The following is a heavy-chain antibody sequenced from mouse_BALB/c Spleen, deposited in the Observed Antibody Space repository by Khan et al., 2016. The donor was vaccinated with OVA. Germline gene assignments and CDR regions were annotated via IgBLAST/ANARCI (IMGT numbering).Heavy chain of an antibody. Sequence: QVQLKESGPGLVAPSQSLSITCTVSGFSLTSHGVHWVRQPPGKGLEWLGVIWAGGSTNYNSAPMSRLSISKDSSKSQVFLKMNSLQTDDAAMYYCARNRVPDYFDYWGQGTTLTVSS. V-gene: IGHV2-9*02. CDR3: ARNRVPDYFDY. J-gene: IGHJ2*01. CDR1: GFSLTSHG. CDR2: IWAGGST. D-gene: IGHD6-1*01.